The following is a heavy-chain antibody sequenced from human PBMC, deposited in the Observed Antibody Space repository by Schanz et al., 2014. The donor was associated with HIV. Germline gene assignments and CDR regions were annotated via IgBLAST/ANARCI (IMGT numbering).Heavy chain of an antibody. J-gene: IGHJ4*02. V-gene: IGHV3-21*06. CDR3: ARDLHDYGDARTDY. CDR2: IGSGGGYK. CDR1: GFTFDSYG. D-gene: IGHD4-17*01. Sequence: VQLVESGGGVVQPGRSLRLSCAASGFTFDSYGIHWVRQAPGKGLEWVSSIGSGGGYKYYADSVNGRFTISRDNAKNSLHLQMSRLGAEDTAVYYCARDLHDYGDARTDYWGQGILVTVSS.